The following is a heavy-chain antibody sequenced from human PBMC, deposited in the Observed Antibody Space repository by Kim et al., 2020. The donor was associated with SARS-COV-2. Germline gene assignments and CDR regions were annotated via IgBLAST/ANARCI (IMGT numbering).Heavy chain of an antibody. CDR3: ARVRVSLPREGYYGSGYYYYYYGMDV. CDR2: INPNSGGT. CDR1: GYTFTGYY. D-gene: IGHD3-10*01. J-gene: IGHJ6*02. V-gene: IGHV1-2*06. Sequence: ASVKVSCKASGYTFTGYYMHWVRQAPGQGLEWMGRINPNSGGTNYAQKFQGRVTMTRDTSISTAYMELSRLRSDDTAVYYCARVRVSLPREGYYGSGYYYYYYGMDVWGQGTTVTVSS.